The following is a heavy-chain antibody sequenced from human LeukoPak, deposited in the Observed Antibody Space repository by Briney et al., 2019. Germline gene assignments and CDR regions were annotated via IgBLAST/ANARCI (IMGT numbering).Heavy chain of an antibody. D-gene: IGHD1-26*01. CDR1: GFTFSDYY. V-gene: IGHV3-11*04. CDR2: ISSSGSTI. CDR3: ARDTLGATTPDWFDP. Sequence: KPGGSLRLSCAASGFTFSDYYMSWIRQAPGKGLEWVSYISSSGSTIYYADSVKGRFTISRDNAKSSLHLQMNSLRAEDTAVYYCARDTLGATTPDWFDPWGQGTLVTVSS. J-gene: IGHJ5*02.